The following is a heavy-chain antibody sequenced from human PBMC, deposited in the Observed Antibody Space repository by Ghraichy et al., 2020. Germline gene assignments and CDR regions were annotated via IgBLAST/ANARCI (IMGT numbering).Heavy chain of an antibody. Sequence: SETLSPTCTVSGGSVSSGSYYWSWIRQPPGKGLEWIGYIYYSGSTNYNPSLKSRVTISVDTSKNQFSLKLSSVTAADTAVYYCARDQGYYTRYYYYMDVWGKGTTVTVSS. CDR2: IYYSGST. J-gene: IGHJ6*03. D-gene: IGHD1-26*01. V-gene: IGHV4-61*01. CDR1: GGSVSSGSYY. CDR3: ARDQGYYTRYYYYMDV.